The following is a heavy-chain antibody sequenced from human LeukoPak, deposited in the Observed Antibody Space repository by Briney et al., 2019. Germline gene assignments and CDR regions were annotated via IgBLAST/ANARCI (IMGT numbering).Heavy chain of an antibody. CDR2: IYYSGST. CDR1: GGSISSYY. CDR3: ARVPRGVLWFGELLEGWFDP. D-gene: IGHD3-10*01. Sequence: SETLSLTCTVSGGSISSYYWSWIRQPPGKGLEWIGYIYYSGSTNYNPSLKSRVTISVDTSKNQFSLKLSSVTAADTAVYYCARVPRGVLWFGELLEGWFDPWGQGTLVTVSS. J-gene: IGHJ5*02. V-gene: IGHV4-59*01.